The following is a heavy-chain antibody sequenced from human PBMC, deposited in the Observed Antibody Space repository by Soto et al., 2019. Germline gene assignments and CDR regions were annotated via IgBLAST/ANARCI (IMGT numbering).Heavy chain of an antibody. CDR1: GGSFSGYY. Sequence: SETLSLTCAVYGGSFSGYYWSWIRQPPGKGLEWIGEINHSGSTNYNPSLKSRVTISVDTSKNQFSLKLSSVTAADTVRGYYYYGMDVWGQGTTVTVSS. CDR3: YYGMDV. CDR2: INHSGST. V-gene: IGHV4-34*01. J-gene: IGHJ6*02.